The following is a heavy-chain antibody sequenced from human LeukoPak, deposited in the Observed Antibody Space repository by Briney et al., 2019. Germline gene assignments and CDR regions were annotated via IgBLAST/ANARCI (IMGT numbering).Heavy chain of an antibody. J-gene: IGHJ4*02. CDR3: ARGYSSSSAPHYFDY. Sequence: ASVKVSCKASGYTFTSDGISWVRQAPGQGLEWMGWISAYNGNTNYAQKLQGRVTLTTDTSTSTAYMELRSLRSDDTAVYYCARGYSSSSAPHYFDYWGQGTLVTVSS. V-gene: IGHV1-18*01. D-gene: IGHD6-13*01. CDR2: ISAYNGNT. CDR1: GYTFTSDG.